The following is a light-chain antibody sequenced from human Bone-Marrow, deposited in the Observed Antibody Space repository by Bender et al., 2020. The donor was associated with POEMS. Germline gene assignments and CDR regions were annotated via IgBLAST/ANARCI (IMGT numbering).Light chain of an antibody. CDR1: SSNIGRNT. Sequence: QSVLTQPPSASGTPGQRVTISCSGSSSNIGRNTVCWYQQLPGTAPKLLIYNDNQWPAGVPDRFSGSKSGTSASLAISGLRSEDEADYLCAAWDDSLNGPVFGGGTHLTVL. V-gene: IGLV1-44*01. CDR2: NDN. CDR3: AAWDDSLNGPV. J-gene: IGLJ7*01.